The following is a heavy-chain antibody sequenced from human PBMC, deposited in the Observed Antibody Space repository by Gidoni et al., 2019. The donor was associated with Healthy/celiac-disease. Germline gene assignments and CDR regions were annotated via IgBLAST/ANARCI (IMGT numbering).Heavy chain of an antibody. V-gene: IGHV3-30*18. D-gene: IGHD4-17*01. Sequence: QVQLVESGGGVVQPGRSLRLYCAASGFTFSSNGMHWVRQAPGKGLEWVAVIAYDGSNKYYADSVKGRFTIARDNSKNTLYLQMNSLRAEDTAVYYCAKLLYDYGDPDAFDIWGQGTMVTVSS. J-gene: IGHJ3*02. CDR1: GFTFSSNG. CDR3: AKLLYDYGDPDAFDI. CDR2: IAYDGSNK.